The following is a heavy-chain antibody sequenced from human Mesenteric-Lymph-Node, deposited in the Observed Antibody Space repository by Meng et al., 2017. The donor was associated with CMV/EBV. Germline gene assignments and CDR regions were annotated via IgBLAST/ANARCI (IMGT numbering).Heavy chain of an antibody. J-gene: IGHJ5*02. V-gene: IGHV3-30*02. Sequence: GESLKISCAASGFTFSSYGMHWVRQAPGKGLEWVAFIRYDGSNKYYADSVKGRFTISRDNAKNSLYLQMNSLRAEDTALYYCAKGITIFGVVIDPDWFDPWGQGTLVTVSS. CDR3: AKGITIFGVVIDPDWFDP. D-gene: IGHD3-3*01. CDR1: GFTFSSYG. CDR2: IRYDGSNK.